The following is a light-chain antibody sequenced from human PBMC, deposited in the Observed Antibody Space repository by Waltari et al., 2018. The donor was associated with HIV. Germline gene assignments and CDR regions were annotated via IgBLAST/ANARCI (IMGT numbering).Light chain of an antibody. J-gene: IGLJ1*01. CDR2: KNI. V-gene: IGLV1-47*01. CDR3: VGWDASLSAYV. Sequence: QSVLTQPPSASGTPGQRVTISCSGSSSNIGNDNVYWYQQLPGTTPKLLIYKNIQRRAGVPDRFAGSKSGTSAYLAISGLRSEDEADYYCVGWDASLSAYVFGAGTKVTVL. CDR1: SSNIGNDN.